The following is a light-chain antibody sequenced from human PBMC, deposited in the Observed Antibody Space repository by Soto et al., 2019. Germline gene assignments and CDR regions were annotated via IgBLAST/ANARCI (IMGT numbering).Light chain of an antibody. CDR3: CSFAGSYSYV. V-gene: IGLV2-11*01. CDR1: GSDVGRYDY. CDR2: DVT. J-gene: IGLJ1*01. Sequence: QSAVTQPRSVSGSPGQSVTISCTGTGSDVGRYDYVSWYQQYPGEAPKLIIYDVTERPSGVPGRFSGSKSGNTASLTISGLRAEDEAAYSCCSFAGSYSYVFGSGTKVTVL.